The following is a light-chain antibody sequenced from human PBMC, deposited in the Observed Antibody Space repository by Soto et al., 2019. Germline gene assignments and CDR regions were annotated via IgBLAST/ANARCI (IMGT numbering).Light chain of an antibody. J-gene: IGKJ4*01. CDR3: QQRSNWPLT. Sequence: EIVLTQSPATLSLSPGEGATLSCRASQSISSYLAWYQQKPGQAPRLLIYGAFNRATGIPARFSGSGSGTDFTLTISSLEPEDFAVYYCQQRSNWPLTFGGGTKVEI. CDR1: QSISSY. CDR2: GAF. V-gene: IGKV3-11*01.